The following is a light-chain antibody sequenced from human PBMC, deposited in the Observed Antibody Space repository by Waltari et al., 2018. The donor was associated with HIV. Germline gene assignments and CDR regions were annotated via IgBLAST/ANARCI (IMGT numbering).Light chain of an antibody. J-gene: IGLJ3*02. V-gene: IGLV1-47*01. CDR1: SSNIGTNY. CDR2: RNN. CDR3: SAWDDSLSGPWV. Sequence: SVLTQPPSASGTPGQRVTISCSGSSSNIGTNYVYWYQQLPGTAPKLLIYRNNQRPSGVPDRFSGSKSGTSASLAISGLQSEDEADYFCSAWDDSLSGPWVFGGGTKLTVL.